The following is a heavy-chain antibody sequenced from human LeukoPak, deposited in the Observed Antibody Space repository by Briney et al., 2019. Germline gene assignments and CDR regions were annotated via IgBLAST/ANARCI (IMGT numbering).Heavy chain of an antibody. CDR3: AKDNRIAVTAAFDY. CDR2: ISGGGIST. Sequence: GGSLRLSCAASGFTFSKNAMSWVRQAPGKGLEWVSGISGGGISTYYADSVKGRFTISRDNSKNTLYLQMNSLRAEDTAIYYCAKDNRIAVTAAFDYWGQGTLVTVSS. J-gene: IGHJ4*02. CDR1: GFTFSKNA. V-gene: IGHV3-23*01. D-gene: IGHD6-19*01.